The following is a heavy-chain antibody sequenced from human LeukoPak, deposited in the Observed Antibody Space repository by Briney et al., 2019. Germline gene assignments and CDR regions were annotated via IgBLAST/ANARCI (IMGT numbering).Heavy chain of an antibody. CDR2: INPSSGGT. CDR1: GYAFTDYY. Sequence: ASVKVSCKASGYAFTDYYMHWVRQAPGQGLEWMGWINPSSGGTNYAQKFQGRVAMTRDTSISTAYMELNRLRSDDTAVYYCASGFMGYDRSGYYDDAFDIWGQGTMVTVSS. CDR3: ASGFMGYDRSGYYDDAFDI. J-gene: IGHJ3*02. V-gene: IGHV1-2*02. D-gene: IGHD3-22*01.